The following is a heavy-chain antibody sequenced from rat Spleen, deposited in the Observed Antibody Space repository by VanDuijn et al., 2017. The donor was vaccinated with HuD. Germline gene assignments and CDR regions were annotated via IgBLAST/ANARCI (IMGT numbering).Heavy chain of an antibody. V-gene: IGHV5-7*01. J-gene: IGHJ3*01. CDR1: GFTFSDNY. CDR2: ISHDGSST. Sequence: EVKLVESGGGLVQPGRSLKLSCAVSGFTFSDNYMAWVRQAPTKGLEWVATISHDGSSTYYRDPEKGRFTISRDNAKSTLYLQMDSLRSEDTATYYCTRLYYSNWFAYWGQGTLVTVSS. D-gene: IGHD1-1*01. CDR3: TRLYYSNWFAY.